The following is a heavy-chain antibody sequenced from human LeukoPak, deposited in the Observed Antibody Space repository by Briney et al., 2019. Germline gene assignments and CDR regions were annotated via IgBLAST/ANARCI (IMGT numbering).Heavy chain of an antibody. CDR1: GFSFSDYY. D-gene: IGHD3-16*02. CDR2: IRSIGSTT. V-gene: IGHV3-11*01. Sequence: GGSLRLSCAASGFSFSDYYTSWIRQAPGKGREWVSYIRSIGSTTYYADSVKGRFTISRDNAKNSLYLQMNSLRAEDTAVYYCARERYYDYVWGSYRFFDYWGQGTLVTVSS. CDR3: ARERYYDYVWGSYRFFDY. J-gene: IGHJ4*02.